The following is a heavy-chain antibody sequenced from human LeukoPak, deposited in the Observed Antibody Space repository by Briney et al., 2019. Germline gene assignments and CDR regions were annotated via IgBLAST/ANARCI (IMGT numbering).Heavy chain of an antibody. Sequence: GASVEVSCKASGYTFTSYGISWVRQAPGQGLEWMGWISAYNGNTNYAQKLQGRVTMTTDTSTSTAYMELRSLRSDDTAVYYCASGQPYSSSWYGMDVWGQGTTVTVSS. D-gene: IGHD6-13*01. CDR2: ISAYNGNT. V-gene: IGHV1-18*01. CDR1: GYTFTSYG. J-gene: IGHJ6*02. CDR3: ASGQPYSSSWYGMDV.